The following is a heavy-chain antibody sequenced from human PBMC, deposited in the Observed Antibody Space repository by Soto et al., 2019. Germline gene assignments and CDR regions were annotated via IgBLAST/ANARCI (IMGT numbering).Heavy chain of an antibody. CDR3: AKDAEDIVEVVAARGSDY. Sequence: EVQLLESGGGLVQPGGSLRLSCAASGFTFSSYAMSWVRQAPGKGLEWVSAISGSGGSTYYADSVKGRFTISRDNSKNTLYLQMNSRRAEDTAVYYCAKDAEDIVEVVAARGSDYWGQGTLVTVSS. V-gene: IGHV3-23*01. CDR1: GFTFSSYA. D-gene: IGHD2-15*01. CDR2: ISGSGGST. J-gene: IGHJ4*02.